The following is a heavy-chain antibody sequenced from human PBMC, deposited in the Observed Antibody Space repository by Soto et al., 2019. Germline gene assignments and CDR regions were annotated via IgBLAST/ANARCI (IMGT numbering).Heavy chain of an antibody. J-gene: IGHJ4*02. D-gene: IGHD3-22*01. CDR2: IWYDGSNK. V-gene: IGHV3-33*01. CDR3: AMFGYYDGSGFDY. CDR1: GFTFSSYG. Sequence: QVQLVESGGGVVQPGRSLRLSCAASGFTFSSYGMHWVRQAPGKGLEWVAGIWYDGSNKYYADSVKGRFTISRDNSKNTHYLQMYSLSGEDTAVYYCAMFGYYDGSGFDYWGQGTLVTVS.